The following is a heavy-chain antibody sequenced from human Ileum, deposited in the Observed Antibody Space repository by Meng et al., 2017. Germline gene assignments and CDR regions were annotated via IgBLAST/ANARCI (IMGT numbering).Heavy chain of an antibody. Sequence: GESLKISCAASGFTFSSYGMHWVRQAPGKGLEWVAVIWYDGSNKYYADSVKGRFTISRDNSKNTLYLQMNSLRAEDTAVYYCARDGSSGWSDYWGQGTLVTVSS. D-gene: IGHD6-19*01. J-gene: IGHJ4*02. CDR1: GFTFSSYG. CDR3: ARDGSSGWSDY. V-gene: IGHV3-33*01. CDR2: IWYDGSNK.